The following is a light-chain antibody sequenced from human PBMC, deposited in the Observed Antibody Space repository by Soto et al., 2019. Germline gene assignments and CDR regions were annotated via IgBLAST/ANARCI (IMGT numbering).Light chain of an antibody. Sequence: AIKLTQSPSSLSASVGDRVTITFRASQGIRNDLGWYQQKPGKAPKLLIYAASSLQSGVPSRFSGSASGTDFTLTISSLQPEDFATYYCLQDYSYPWTFGQGTKVDI. V-gene: IGKV1-6*01. CDR2: AAS. CDR1: QGIRND. J-gene: IGKJ1*01. CDR3: LQDYSYPWT.